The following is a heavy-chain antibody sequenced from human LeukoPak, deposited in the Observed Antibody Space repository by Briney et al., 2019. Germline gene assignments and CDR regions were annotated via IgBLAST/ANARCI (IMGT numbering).Heavy chain of an antibody. CDR2: ISYDGSNK. CDR1: GFTFSSYA. J-gene: IGHJ4*02. CDR3: AKTSVGEGRIIGSGYFDN. D-gene: IGHD2-15*01. V-gene: IGHV3-30-3*02. Sequence: GGSLRLSCAASGFTFSSYAMHWVRQAPGKGLEWVAVISYDGSNKYYADSVKGRFTISRDNSKNTLYLQMNSLRAEDTAVYYCAKTSVGEGRIIGSGYFDNWGQGNLVTVSS.